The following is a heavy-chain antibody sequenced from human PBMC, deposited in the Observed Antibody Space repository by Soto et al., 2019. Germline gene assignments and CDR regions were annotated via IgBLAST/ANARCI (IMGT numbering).Heavy chain of an antibody. Sequence: GASVKVSCKASGYTFTGYCMHWVRQAPGQGLEWMGWINPNSGGTNYAQKFQGWVTMTRDTSISTAYMELSRLRSDDTAVYYCAREDSSSWYPRGLYYFDYWGQGTLVTVSS. CDR1: GYTFTGYC. CDR2: INPNSGGT. CDR3: AREDSSSWYPRGLYYFDY. D-gene: IGHD6-13*01. J-gene: IGHJ4*02. V-gene: IGHV1-2*04.